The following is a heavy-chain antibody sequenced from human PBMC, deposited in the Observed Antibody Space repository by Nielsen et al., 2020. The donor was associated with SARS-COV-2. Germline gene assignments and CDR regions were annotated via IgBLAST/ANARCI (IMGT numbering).Heavy chain of an antibody. CDR1: GFTFSSYG. Sequence: GESLKISCAASGFTFSSYGMHWVRQAPGKGLEWVAVIWYDGSNKYYADSVKGRFTISRDNAKTSLFLQMNSLRAEDTAVYYCARDLTVTTGVDYYYGMDVWGQGTTVTVSS. CDR2: IWYDGSNK. V-gene: IGHV3-33*01. J-gene: IGHJ6*02. D-gene: IGHD4-17*01. CDR3: ARDLTVTTGVDYYYGMDV.